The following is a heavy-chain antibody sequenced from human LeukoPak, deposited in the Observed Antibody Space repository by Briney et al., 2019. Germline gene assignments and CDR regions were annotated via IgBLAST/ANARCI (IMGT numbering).Heavy chain of an antibody. J-gene: IGHJ4*02. Sequence: GGSLRLSCAASGFTFGSYWMHWVRHAPGKGLVWVSRINSDGSSTSYADSVKGRFTISRDNAKNTLYLQMNSLRAEDTAVYYCARESHGGSYFIYGNYFDYWGQGTLVTVSS. V-gene: IGHV3-74*01. CDR3: ARESHGGSYFIYGNYFDY. D-gene: IGHD1-26*01. CDR1: GFTFGSYW. CDR2: INSDGSST.